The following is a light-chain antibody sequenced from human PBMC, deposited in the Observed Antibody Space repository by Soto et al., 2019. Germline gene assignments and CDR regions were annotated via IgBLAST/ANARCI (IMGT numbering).Light chain of an antibody. J-gene: IGLJ2*01. CDR2: DVS. CDR3: YSYTSSSTVL. Sequence: QSVLTQPASVSGSPGQSITLSCTGNSSDIGGYNYVSWYQQHPGKAPKLMIYDVSNRRSGVSNRFSGSKSGNTASLTISGLQAEDEADYYCYSYTSSSTVLFGGGTRSPS. V-gene: IGLV2-14*01. CDR1: SSDIGGYNY.